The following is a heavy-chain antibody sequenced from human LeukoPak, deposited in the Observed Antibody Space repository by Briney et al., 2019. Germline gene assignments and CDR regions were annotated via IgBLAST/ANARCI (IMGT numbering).Heavy chain of an antibody. J-gene: IGHJ3*02. D-gene: IGHD4-17*01. CDR1: GFTFSSYW. CDR3: ARRDYEDAFDI. Sequence: GGSLRLSCAASGFTFSSYWMHWVRQAPGKGLEWVSSISTTSTYIYYADSLKGRFTISRDNAKNSLYLQMNSLRAEDTAVYYCARRDYEDAFDIWGPGDSGHRLF. V-gene: IGHV3-21*01. CDR2: ISTTSTYI.